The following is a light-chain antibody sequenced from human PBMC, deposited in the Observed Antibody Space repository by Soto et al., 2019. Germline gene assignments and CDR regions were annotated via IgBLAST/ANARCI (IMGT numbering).Light chain of an antibody. Sequence: IQVTQSPSSLSASVGDRVTITCRASEDIRNGLGWYQQKPGKAPKLLIYAASYLQGGAPSRFSGSGSGTDFTLTIKSLQPEDFATYYCQQSYSTPPGTFGQGTKGDIK. J-gene: IGKJ1*01. V-gene: IGKV1-39*01. CDR3: QQSYSTPPGT. CDR2: AAS. CDR1: EDIRNG.